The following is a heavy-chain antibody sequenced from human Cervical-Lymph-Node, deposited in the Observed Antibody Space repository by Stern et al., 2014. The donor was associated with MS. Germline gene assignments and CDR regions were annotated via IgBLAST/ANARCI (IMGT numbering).Heavy chain of an antibody. V-gene: IGHV3-73*02. CDR2: IRNKGKKYAT. CDR3: APSSAI. Sequence: VQLVASGGGLVQPGGPLKVSCAASGFTFSASAIHWVRQAPGKWLEWVARIRNKGKKYATAYAVSVKGRFTISRDDSKNTAYLHMSSLKVEDTAVYYCAPSSAIWGRGTMVTVSS. CDR1: GFTFSASA. J-gene: IGHJ3*02.